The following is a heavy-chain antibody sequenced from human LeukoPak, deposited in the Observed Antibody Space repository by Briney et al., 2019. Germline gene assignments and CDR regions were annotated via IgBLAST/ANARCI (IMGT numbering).Heavy chain of an antibody. CDR2: IIPIFGTA. Sequence: ASVKVSCKASGGTFSSYAISWVRQAPGQGPEWMGGIIPIFGTANYAQKFQGRVTITTDESTSTAYMELSSLRSEDTAVYYCARADCSSTSCYTFLPPTDYWGQGTLVTVSS. D-gene: IGHD2-2*02. V-gene: IGHV1-69*05. CDR1: GGTFSSYA. J-gene: IGHJ4*02. CDR3: ARADCSSTSCYTFLPPTDY.